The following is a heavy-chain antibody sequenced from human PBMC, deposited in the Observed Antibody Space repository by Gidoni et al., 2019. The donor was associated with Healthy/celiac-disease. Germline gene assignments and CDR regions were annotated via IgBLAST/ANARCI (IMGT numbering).Heavy chain of an antibody. CDR3: ARDHTATDWGLNWFDP. D-gene: IGHD5-18*01. J-gene: IGHJ5*02. CDR2: IIPIFGTA. Sequence: QVQLVQSGAEVKKPGSSVKVSCKASGGTFSSYAISWVRQAPGQGLEWMGGIIPIFGTANYAQKFQGRVTITADESTSTAYMELSSLRSEDTAVYYCARDHTATDWGLNWFDPWGQGTLVTVSS. V-gene: IGHV1-69*01. CDR1: GGTFSSYA.